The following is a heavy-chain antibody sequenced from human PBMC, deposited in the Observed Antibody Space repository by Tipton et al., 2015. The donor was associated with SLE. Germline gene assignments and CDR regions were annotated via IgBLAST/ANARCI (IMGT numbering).Heavy chain of an antibody. D-gene: IGHD1-7*01. Sequence: QLVQSGPEVKKPGASVKVSCKASGYTFTSYYMHWGRQAPGQGLEWKGIINPRGGSTSYAQKFQGRITMTRDTSAGTVSMELSSLRSEDTAVYYCARGRITGTPPLGWYFDLWGRDTLVTVSS. V-gene: IGHV1-46*01. J-gene: IGHJ2*01. CDR3: ARGRITGTPPLGWYFDL. CDR2: INPRGGST. CDR1: GYTFTSYY.